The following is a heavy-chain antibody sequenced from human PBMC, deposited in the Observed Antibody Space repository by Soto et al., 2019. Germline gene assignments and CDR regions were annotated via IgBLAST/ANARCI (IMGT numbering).Heavy chain of an antibody. CDR3: VKVLARGVGVPRFYFDS. Sequence: DVQLVESGGGLVQPGGSLRLSCAASGFTFSNSWMHWVRQVSGKGLEWVPRINADGTSTSYADSVKGRFTISRDNAKNTLYLHVNSLRAEDTAVYYCVKVLARGVGVPRFYFDSWGQGALVTVSS. D-gene: IGHD2-2*01. J-gene: IGHJ4*02. CDR1: GFTFSNSW. V-gene: IGHV3-74*01. CDR2: INADGTST.